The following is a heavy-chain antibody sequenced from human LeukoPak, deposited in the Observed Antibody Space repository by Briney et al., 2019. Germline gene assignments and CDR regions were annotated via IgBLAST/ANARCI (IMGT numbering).Heavy chain of an antibody. J-gene: IGHJ6*03. CDR3: ARGMVRGVYYYYYMDV. Sequence: ASAKVSCKASGYTFTSYDINWVRQATGQGLEWMGWMNPNSGNTGYAQKFQGRVTMTRNTSISTAYMELSSLRSEDTAVYYCARGMVRGVYYYYYMDVWGKGTTVTVSS. CDR2: MNPNSGNT. V-gene: IGHV1-8*01. CDR1: GYTFTSYD. D-gene: IGHD3-10*01.